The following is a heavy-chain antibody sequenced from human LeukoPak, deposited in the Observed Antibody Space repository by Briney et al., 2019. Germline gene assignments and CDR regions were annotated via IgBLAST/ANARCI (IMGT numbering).Heavy chain of an antibody. Sequence: GGSLRLSCAASGFTVSSNYMSWVRQAPGKGLEWVSILIGRSGSTDYADSVKGRFTISRDTSKNTLFLQMNSLRAEDTAIYYCAKGAYDYIEMGYFDSWGQGTLVTVSS. V-gene: IGHV3-23*01. D-gene: IGHD5-12*01. CDR1: GFTVSSNY. CDR2: LIGRSGST. J-gene: IGHJ4*02. CDR3: AKGAYDYIEMGYFDS.